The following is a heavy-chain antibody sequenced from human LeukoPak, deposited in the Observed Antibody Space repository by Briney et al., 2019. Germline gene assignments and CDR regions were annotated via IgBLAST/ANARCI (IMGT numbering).Heavy chain of an antibody. D-gene: IGHD3-16*01. V-gene: IGHV3-21*01. J-gene: IGHJ6*03. CDR1: GFSFSRYS. CDR3: ARDLGVYYYMDV. CDR2: VSTSSSYI. Sequence: GGSLRLSCAASGFSFSRYSMNWVRQAPGRGLEWVSSVSTSSSYIYYADSLKGRFTISRDNAKNSLYLQMNSLRAEDTAVYYCARDLGVYYYMDVWGKGTTVTVSS.